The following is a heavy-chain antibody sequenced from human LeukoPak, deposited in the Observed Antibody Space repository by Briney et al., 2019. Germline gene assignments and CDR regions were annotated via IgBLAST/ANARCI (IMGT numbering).Heavy chain of an antibody. CDR2: INPNSGGT. CDR3: ARVAYYDFVYYGMDV. Sequence: GASVKVSCKASGYTFTNYGITWVRQAPGQGLEWMGWINPNSGGTNCAQKFEGRVTMTRDTSISTAYMELSWLTSDDTAVYYCARVAYYDFVYYGMDVWGQGTTVIVSS. D-gene: IGHD3-3*01. CDR1: GYTFTNYG. J-gene: IGHJ6*02. V-gene: IGHV1-2*02.